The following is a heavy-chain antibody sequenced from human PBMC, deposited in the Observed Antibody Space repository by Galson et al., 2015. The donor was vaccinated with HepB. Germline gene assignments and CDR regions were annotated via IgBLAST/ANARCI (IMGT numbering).Heavy chain of an antibody. D-gene: IGHD3-10*01. CDR3: ARGILGFGDDAFDI. V-gene: IGHV4-59*01. CDR2: IYYSGST. Sequence: LSLTCTVSGGSISSYYWSWIRQPPGKGLEWIGYIYYSGSTNYNPSLKSRVTISVDTSKNQFSLKLSSVTAADTAVYYCARGILGFGDDAFDIWGQGTMVTVSS. CDR1: GGSISSYY. J-gene: IGHJ3*02.